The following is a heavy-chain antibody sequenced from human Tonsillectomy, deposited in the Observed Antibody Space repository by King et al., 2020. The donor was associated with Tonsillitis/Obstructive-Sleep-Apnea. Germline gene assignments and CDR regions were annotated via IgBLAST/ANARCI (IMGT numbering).Heavy chain of an antibody. CDR2: FDPEDGET. CDR1: GYTLTELS. V-gene: IGHV1-24*01. CDR3: ATLVVVVAATPPYYCDY. D-gene: IGHD2-15*01. J-gene: IGHJ4*02. Sequence: QLVQSGAEVKKPGASVKGSCKVSGYTLTELSMHWVRQVPGKGLECMGGFDPEDGETIYAQKLQGRVTMTEDTSTDTAYMELSSLRTEDTAVYYCATLVVVVAATPPYYCDYWGQGTLVTVSS.